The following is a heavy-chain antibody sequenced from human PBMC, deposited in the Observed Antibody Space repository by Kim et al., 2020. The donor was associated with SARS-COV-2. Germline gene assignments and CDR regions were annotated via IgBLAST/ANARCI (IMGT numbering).Heavy chain of an antibody. Sequence: GGSLRLSCAASGFTFSSYGMHGVRQAPGKGLEWVAVISSEGSNKYYADSVKGRFTISRDNSKNTLYLQMNSLRAEDTAVYYCAKDPTFDYWGQGTLVTVSS. V-gene: IGHV3-30*18. J-gene: IGHJ4*02. CDR1: GFTFSSYG. CDR2: ISSEGSNK. CDR3: AKDPTFDY.